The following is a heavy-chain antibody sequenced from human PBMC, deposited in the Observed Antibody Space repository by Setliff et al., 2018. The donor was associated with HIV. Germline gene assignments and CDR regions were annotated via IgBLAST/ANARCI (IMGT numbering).Heavy chain of an antibody. CDR1: GGSVSSGGYY. V-gene: IGHV4-61*08. CDR2: IYTSGST. CDR3: ARSKTFYDFWGGYYTHGAFKI. Sequence: SETLSLTCTVSGGSVSSGGYYWTWIRQHPGRGLEWIGHIYTSGSTKYNPSLKSRVTISLDTSKNQFSLKLTSVTAADTAVYYCARSKTFYDFWGGYYTHGAFKIWGLGTMVTVSS. J-gene: IGHJ3*02. D-gene: IGHD3-3*01.